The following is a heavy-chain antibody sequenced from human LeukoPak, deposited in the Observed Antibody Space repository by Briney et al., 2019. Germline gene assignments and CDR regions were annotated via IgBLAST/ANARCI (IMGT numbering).Heavy chain of an antibody. V-gene: IGHV3-30*02. CDR2: IRNDGSNH. Sequence: GGSLRLSCAASGFTFSHHGMHWVRQAPGKGLEWVAFIRNDGSNHYYADSVKGRFTISRDNTKNNVYLQMYSLRVEDTAVYYCARDVDYANPRHDYWGQGTLVTVSS. CDR1: GFTFSHHG. J-gene: IGHJ4*02. CDR3: ARDVDYANPRHDY. D-gene: IGHD4/OR15-4a*01.